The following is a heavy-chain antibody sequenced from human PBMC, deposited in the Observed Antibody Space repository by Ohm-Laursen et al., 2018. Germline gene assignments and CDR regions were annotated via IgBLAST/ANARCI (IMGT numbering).Heavy chain of an antibody. D-gene: IGHD6-19*01. CDR1: GGSISSYY. J-gene: IGHJ5*02. CDR3: ARYNIGSWFDP. Sequence: TLSLTCTVSGGSISSYYWSWIRQPAGKGLEWIGRIYSSGTTYYNPSLTSRVTMSLDTSKNQFSLKLSSVTAADTAVYYCARYNIGSWFDPWGQGTLVTVSS. CDR2: IYSSGTT. V-gene: IGHV4-4*07.